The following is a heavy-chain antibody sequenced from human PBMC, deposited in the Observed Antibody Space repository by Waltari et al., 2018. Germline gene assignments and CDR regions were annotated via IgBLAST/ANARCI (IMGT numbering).Heavy chain of an antibody. Sequence: QVQLQESGPGLVKPSATLSLTCTVSCYSISRGYYWGWIRQPPGKGLEWIGSIYNSGSTYYNPSLKSRVTISVDTSKNQFSLKLSSVTAADTAVYYCATVVRHSSSWYGGAFDIWGQGTMVTVSS. V-gene: IGHV4-38-2*02. CDR3: ATVVRHSSSWYGGAFDI. CDR2: IYNSGST. CDR1: CYSISRGYY. J-gene: IGHJ3*02. D-gene: IGHD6-13*01.